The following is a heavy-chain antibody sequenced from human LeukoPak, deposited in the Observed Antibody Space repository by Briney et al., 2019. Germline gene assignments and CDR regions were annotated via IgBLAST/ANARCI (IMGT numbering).Heavy chain of an antibody. D-gene: IGHD6-13*01. Sequence: PSETPSLTRPDTGGSISSYYWSWIRLPPGKGLEWIGYINYSGSTNYNPTLNSRVTISVDTAKNQLSLKLSSVTAADSGVYYCASGLTAAAGRIWGQGTLVTVSS. V-gene: IGHV4-59*12. CDR2: INYSGST. CDR3: ASGLTAAAGRI. CDR1: GGSISSYY. J-gene: IGHJ4*02.